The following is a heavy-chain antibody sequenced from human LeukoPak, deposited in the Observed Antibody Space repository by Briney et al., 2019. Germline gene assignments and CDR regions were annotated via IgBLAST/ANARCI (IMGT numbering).Heavy chain of an antibody. CDR1: GFTFSSYA. CDR3: AKDPLDYYDSSGYHDAFDI. J-gene: IGHJ3*02. V-gene: IGHV3-23*01. CDR2: ISGSGGST. D-gene: IGHD3-22*01. Sequence: GGSLRLSCAASGFTFSSYAMSWVRQAPGKGLEWVSAISGSGGSTYYADSVKGRFTISRDNSKNTLYLQMNSLRAEDTAVYYCAKDPLDYYDSSGYHDAFDIWGQGTMVTVSS.